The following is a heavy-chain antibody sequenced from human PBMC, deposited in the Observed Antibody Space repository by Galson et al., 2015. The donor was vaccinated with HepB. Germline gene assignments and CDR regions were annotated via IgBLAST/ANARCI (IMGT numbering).Heavy chain of an antibody. CDR2: ISGSGRDI. CDR3: ATTARLLDY. Sequence: SLRLSCAASGFRFSDSYMNWIRQAPGKGLEYISYISGSGRDISYADSVRGRFTVSRDNAKNSLYLQMNSLRDEDTAVYYCATTARLLDYWGQGTLVTVS. CDR1: GFRFSDSY. V-gene: IGHV3-11*01. J-gene: IGHJ4*02. D-gene: IGHD5-12*01.